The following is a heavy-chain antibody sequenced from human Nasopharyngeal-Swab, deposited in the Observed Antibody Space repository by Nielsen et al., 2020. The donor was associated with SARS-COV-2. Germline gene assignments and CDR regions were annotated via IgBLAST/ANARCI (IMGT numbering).Heavy chain of an antibody. J-gene: IGHJ3*02. D-gene: IGHD6-19*01. Sequence: ASVKVSCKASGYTFASYYMHWVRQAPGQGLGWMGIINPSGGSTSYAQKFQGRVTMTRDTSTSTVYMELSSLRSEDTAVYYCARKSLGYSSGWLVAFDIWGQGTMVTVSS. CDR1: GYTFASYY. CDR3: ARKSLGYSSGWLVAFDI. CDR2: INPSGGST. V-gene: IGHV1-46*01.